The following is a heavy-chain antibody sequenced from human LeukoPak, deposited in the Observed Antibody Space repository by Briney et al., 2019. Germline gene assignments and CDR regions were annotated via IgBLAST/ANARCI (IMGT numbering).Heavy chain of an antibody. J-gene: IGHJ4*02. D-gene: IGHD3-3*01. CDR2: INPNSGGT. V-gene: IGHV1-2*02. CDR3: ARDYITIFGVVITGVIAY. Sequence: GASVKVSCKASGYTFTGYYMHWVRQAPGQGLEWMGWINPNSGGTNYTQKFQGRVTMTRDTSISTAYMELSRLRSDDTAVYYCARDYITIFGVVITGVIAYWGQGTLVTVSS. CDR1: GYTFTGYY.